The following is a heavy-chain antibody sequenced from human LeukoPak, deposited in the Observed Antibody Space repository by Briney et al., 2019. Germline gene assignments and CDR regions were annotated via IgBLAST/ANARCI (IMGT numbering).Heavy chain of an antibody. D-gene: IGHD6-19*01. CDR1: GGTFSSYA. J-gene: IGHJ3*02. CDR3: ARDPYFWGSSGGTDDAFDI. Sequence: SVKVSCKASGGTFSSYAISWVRQAPGQGLEWMGRIIPIFGTANYAQKFQGRVTITTDESTSTAYMELSSLRSEDTAVYYCARDPYFWGSSGGTDDAFDIWGQGTMVTASS. CDR2: IIPIFGTA. V-gene: IGHV1-69*05.